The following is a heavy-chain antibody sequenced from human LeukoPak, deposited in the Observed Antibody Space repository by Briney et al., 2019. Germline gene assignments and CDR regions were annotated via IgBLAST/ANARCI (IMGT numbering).Heavy chain of an antibody. J-gene: IGHJ5*02. CDR1: GFTFSTYA. CDR3: AKDKGYSSGWYLLDP. V-gene: IGHV3-23*01. Sequence: PGGSLRLSCAASGFTFSTYAMIWVRQAPGMGLEWVSGISGSGDNTYYADSVKGRFSVSRDNPKNTLFLQMNDLRADDTAVYYCAKDKGYSSGWYLLDPWGQGTLVTVSS. D-gene: IGHD6-19*01. CDR2: ISGSGDNT.